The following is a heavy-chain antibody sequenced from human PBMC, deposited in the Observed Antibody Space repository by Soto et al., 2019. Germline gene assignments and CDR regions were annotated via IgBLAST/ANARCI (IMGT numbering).Heavy chain of an antibody. CDR2: IIPIFGTA. D-gene: IGHD5-18*01. V-gene: IGHV1-69*13. CDR1: GRPSSSYA. CDR3: AGRPGYSYGKNWFDP. J-gene: IGHJ5*02. Sequence: SVKVSCKASGRPSSSYAISLARQAPGQGLEWMGGIIPIFGTANYAQKFQGRVTITEYESTSTAYMELSSLRSEDAAVYYCAGRPGYSYGKNWFDPWGQGTLVTVSS.